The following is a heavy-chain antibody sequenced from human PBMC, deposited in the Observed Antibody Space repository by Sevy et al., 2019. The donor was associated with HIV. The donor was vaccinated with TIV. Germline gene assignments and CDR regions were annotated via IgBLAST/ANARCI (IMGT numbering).Heavy chain of an antibody. Sequence: ASVKVSCKASGYTFTDTGYYVHWVRQAPGQGLEWMGWINPKSGATNYAQKFQGRVTMTGYTSVSTANMKLCRLRSDETADYYCARESYDLWTGPVDYDDGMDVWGQGTTVTVSS. CDR2: INPKSGAT. V-gene: IGHV1-2*02. J-gene: IGHJ6*02. D-gene: IGHD3-3*01. CDR3: ARESYDLWTGPVDYDDGMDV. CDR1: GYTFTDTGYY.